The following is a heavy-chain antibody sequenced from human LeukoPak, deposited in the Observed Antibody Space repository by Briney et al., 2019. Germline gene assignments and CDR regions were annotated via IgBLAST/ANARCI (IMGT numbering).Heavy chain of an antibody. V-gene: IGHV1-18*01. J-gene: IGHJ6*03. CDR3: ARTLLLVYYYYYYMDV. D-gene: IGHD2-15*01. CDR1: GYTFTSYG. CDR2: ISAYNGNT. Sequence: ASVKVSCMASGYTFTSYGISWVRPAPGQGLEWMGWISAYNGNTNYAQKLQGRVTKTTDTSTRTAYMEPRSLSSDDTAVYYCARTLLLVYYYYYYMDVWGKGTTVTVSS.